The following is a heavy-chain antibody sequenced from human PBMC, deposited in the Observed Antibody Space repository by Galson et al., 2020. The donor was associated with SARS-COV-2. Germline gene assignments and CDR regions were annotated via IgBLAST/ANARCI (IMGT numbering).Heavy chain of an antibody. Sequence: SETLSLTCTVSGGSISSYYWSWIRQPPGKGLEWIGYIYYSGSTNYNPSLKSRVTISVDTSKNQFSLKLSSVTAADTAVYYCARVVVPDFWSGDYYYYYYMDVWGKGTTVTVSS. V-gene: IGHV4-59*01. CDR3: ARVVVPDFWSGDYYYYYYMDV. CDR1: GGSISSYY. J-gene: IGHJ6*03. D-gene: IGHD3-3*01. CDR2: IYYSGST.